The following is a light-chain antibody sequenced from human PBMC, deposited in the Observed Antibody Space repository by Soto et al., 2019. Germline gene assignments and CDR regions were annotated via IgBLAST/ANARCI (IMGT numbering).Light chain of an antibody. V-gene: IGLV2-11*01. CDR3: SSFTTSHTYV. Sequence: QSALAQPHSVSGSPGQSVTISCTGTSVDVGAYDFVSWXXQHPGKAPKLLIYVVSGRPSGVPHRFSXSKSGNAAALTISGLQAEDEADYYCSSFTTSHTYVFGTGTKVTVL. CDR1: SVDVGAYDF. J-gene: IGLJ1*01. CDR2: VVS.